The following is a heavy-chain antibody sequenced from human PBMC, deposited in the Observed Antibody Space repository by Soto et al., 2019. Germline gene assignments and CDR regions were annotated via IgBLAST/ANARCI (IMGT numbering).Heavy chain of an antibody. CDR1: GGSISSGGYY. D-gene: IGHD3-16*02. J-gene: IGHJ4*02. CDR2: IYYSGST. CDR3: ARGQMITFGGVIG. Sequence: QVQLQESGPGLVKPSQTLSLTCTVSGGSISSGGYYWCWIRQHPGKGLEWIGYIYYSGSTYYNPSLKSRVTISVDTSKNQFSLKLSSVTAADTAVYYCARGQMITFGGVIGWGQGTLVTVSS. V-gene: IGHV4-31*03.